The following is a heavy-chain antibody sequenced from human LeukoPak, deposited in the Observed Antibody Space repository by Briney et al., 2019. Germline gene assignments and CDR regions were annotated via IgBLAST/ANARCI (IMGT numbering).Heavy chain of an antibody. CDR2: INYDGSNK. J-gene: IGHJ4*02. V-gene: IGHV3-30*02. CDR1: GFTFSSYG. CDR3: ATTDTTCY. Sequence: PGGTLRLSCAASGFTFSSYGTHWVRQAPGKGLEWVAFINYDGSNKYYADSVKGRFTISRDNSKNTLYLEINSLSADDTAVYYCATTDTTCYWGQGTLVTVSS. D-gene: IGHD1-14*01.